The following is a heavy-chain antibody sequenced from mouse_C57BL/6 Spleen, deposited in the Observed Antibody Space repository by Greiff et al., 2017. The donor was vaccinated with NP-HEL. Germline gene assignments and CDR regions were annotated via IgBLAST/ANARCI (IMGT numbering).Heavy chain of an antibody. V-gene: IGHV14-3*01. CDR1: GFNIKNTY. Sequence: VHVKQSVAELVRPGASVKLSCTASGFNIKNTYMHWVKQRPEQGLEWIGRIDPANGNTTYAPKFQGKATITADTSSNTAYLQLSSLTSEDTAIYYCARNYGLDWYFDVWGTGTTVTVSS. D-gene: IGHD1-1*01. J-gene: IGHJ1*03. CDR3: ARNYGLDWYFDV. CDR2: IDPANGNT.